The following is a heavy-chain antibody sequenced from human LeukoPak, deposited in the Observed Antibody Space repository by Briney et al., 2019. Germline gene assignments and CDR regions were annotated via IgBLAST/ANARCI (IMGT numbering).Heavy chain of an antibody. CDR1: GFTFSKYG. Sequence: GGSLRLSCAPSGFTFSKYGMHWVRQAPGKGLEWVAKMKEDGTEIFYAGSVAGRFTISRDNSKNSLYLRMNSLRVEDTAVYYCATGGAPGGRFENWGQGTPVTVSS. J-gene: IGHJ4*02. CDR2: MKEDGTEI. V-gene: IGHV3-7*01. CDR3: ATGGAPGGRFEN. D-gene: IGHD3-16*01.